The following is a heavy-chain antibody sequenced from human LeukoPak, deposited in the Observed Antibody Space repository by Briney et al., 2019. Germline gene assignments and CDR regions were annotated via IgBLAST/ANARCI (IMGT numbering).Heavy chain of an antibody. CDR2: ISGSGGTT. CDR1: GFTFSNYA. Sequence: GGSLRLSCAASGFTFSNYAMSWVRQAPGKGLEWVSGISGSGGTTLYADSVKGRFTISRDNSKNTLYLQMNSLRAEDTAVYYCAKYSGYYFDYWGQGTLVTVSS. CDR3: AKYSGYYFDY. V-gene: IGHV3-23*01. J-gene: IGHJ4*02. D-gene: IGHD3-22*01.